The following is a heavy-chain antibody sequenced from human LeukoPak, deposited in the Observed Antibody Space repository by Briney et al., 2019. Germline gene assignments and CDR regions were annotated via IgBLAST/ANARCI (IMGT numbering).Heavy chain of an antibody. J-gene: IGHJ3*02. CDR3: ASYYDSSGNAFDI. Sequence: PGGSLRLSCAASGFTVSSNYMSWVRQAPGKGLEWVSVIYSGGSTYYADSVKGRFTISRDNSKNTLYLQMNSLRAEDTAVYYCASYYDSSGNAFDIWGQGTMVTVSS. CDR2: IYSGGST. V-gene: IGHV3-53*01. CDR1: GFTVSSNY. D-gene: IGHD3-22*01.